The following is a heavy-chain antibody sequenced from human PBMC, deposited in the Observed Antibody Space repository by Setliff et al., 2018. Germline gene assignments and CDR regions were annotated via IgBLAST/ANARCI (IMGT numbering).Heavy chain of an antibody. J-gene: IGHJ4*02. D-gene: IGHD4-17*01. V-gene: IGHV3-7*01. CDR1: GFIFSTYW. CDR3: ARLRKDYGDYYYFDY. Sequence: GGSLRLSCAASGFIFSTYWVSWVRQAPGKGLEWVANIKQDGSDKYYVDSVKGRFTISRDNAKNSLYLQMNSLRAEDTAVYYCARLRKDYGDYYYFDYWGQGTLVTVSS. CDR2: IKQDGSDK.